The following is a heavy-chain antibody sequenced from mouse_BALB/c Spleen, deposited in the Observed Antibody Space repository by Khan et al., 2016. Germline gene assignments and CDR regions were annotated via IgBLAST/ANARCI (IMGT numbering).Heavy chain of an antibody. CDR2: IRLQSNNYAT. CDR1: GFTFSNYW. CDR3: TRPFAY. V-gene: IGHV6-6*02. J-gene: IGHJ3*01. Sequence: DVKLEESGGGLVQPGGSMKLSCVASGFTFSNYWMNWVRQFPEKGLEWIAEIRLQSNNYATHYAESVKGRFTISRDDSKSSVYLQMNNLRPEGTGIYYCTRPFAYGGQGTLVTVSA.